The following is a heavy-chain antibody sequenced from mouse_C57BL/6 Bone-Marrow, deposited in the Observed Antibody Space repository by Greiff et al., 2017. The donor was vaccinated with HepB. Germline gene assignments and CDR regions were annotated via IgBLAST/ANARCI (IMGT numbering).Heavy chain of an antibody. CDR1: GFTFSSYA. D-gene: IGHD2-1*01. V-gene: IGHV5-4*01. CDR2: ISDGGSYT. CDR3: AREGDYGNYLYAMDY. Sequence: EVKLMESGGGLVKPGGSLKLSCAASGFTFSSYAMSWVRQPPAKRLEWVATISDGGSYTYYPDNVKGRFTISRDNAKNNLYLQMSHLKSEDTAMYYCAREGDYGNYLYAMDYWGQGTSVTVAS. J-gene: IGHJ4*01.